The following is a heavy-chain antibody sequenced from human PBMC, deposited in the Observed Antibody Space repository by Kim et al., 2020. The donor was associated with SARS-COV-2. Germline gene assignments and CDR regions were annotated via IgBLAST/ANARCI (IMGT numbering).Heavy chain of an antibody. J-gene: IGHJ6*02. D-gene: IGHD2-2*03. CDR3: AGYCSSTSCYAYYYGMDV. V-gene: IGHV3-11*04. Sequence: KGRFTISRDNDKNSLYLQMNSLRAEDTAVYYCAGYCSSTSCYAYYYGMDVWGQGTTVTVSS.